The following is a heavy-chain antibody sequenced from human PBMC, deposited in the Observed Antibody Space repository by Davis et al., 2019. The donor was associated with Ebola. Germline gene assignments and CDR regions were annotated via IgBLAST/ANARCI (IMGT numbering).Heavy chain of an antibody. Sequence: PGGSLRLSCAASGFTFSNAWMSWVRQAPGKGLEWVGRIKSKTDGGTTDYAAPVKGRFTISRDDSKNTLYLQMNSLKTEDTAVYYCTTDEGNWNYRFSWFDPWGQGTLVTVSS. J-gene: IGHJ5*02. CDR1: GFTFSNAW. CDR3: TTDEGNWNYRFSWFDP. D-gene: IGHD1-7*01. CDR2: IKSKTDGGTT. V-gene: IGHV3-15*01.